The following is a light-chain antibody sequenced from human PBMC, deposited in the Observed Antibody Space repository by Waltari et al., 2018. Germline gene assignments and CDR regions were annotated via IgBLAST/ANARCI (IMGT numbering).Light chain of an antibody. Sequence: QSALTQPASVSGSPGQSITISCTGTSRSVGAYNYVSWYQQHPGKAPKLMIYDVSNRPSGVSNRFSGSKSGNTASLTISGLQAEDEADYYCSSYTSSSTRVFGTGTKVTVL. V-gene: IGLV2-14*03. J-gene: IGLJ1*01. CDR1: SRSVGAYNY. CDR2: DVS. CDR3: SSYTSSSTRV.